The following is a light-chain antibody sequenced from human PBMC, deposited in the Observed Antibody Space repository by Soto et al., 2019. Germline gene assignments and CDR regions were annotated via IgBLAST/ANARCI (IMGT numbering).Light chain of an antibody. J-gene: IGLJ2*01. Sequence: QSVLTQPPSASGSPGQSVTISCTGSSSDIGGYDFVSWYQQLPGKAPKLIIYEVTTRPSGVPDRFSGSKSGNTASLTVSGLQAEDEADYYCSSYAGSNTVGFGGGTKLTVL. V-gene: IGLV2-8*01. CDR1: SSDIGGYDF. CDR2: EVT. CDR3: SSYAGSNTVG.